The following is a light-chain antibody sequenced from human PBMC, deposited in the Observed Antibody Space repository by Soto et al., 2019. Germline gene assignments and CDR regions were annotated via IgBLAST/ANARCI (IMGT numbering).Light chain of an antibody. CDR1: SNDVGGYNY. CDR3: SSYRRASTLYVI. Sequence: QSALTQPASVSGSPGQSITISCTGTSNDVGGYNYVSWYQHYPGKAPKLIISKVSHRPSGVSNRFSGSKSGNTASLTISGLQAEDEADYYCSSYRRASTLYVIFGGGTKLTVL. J-gene: IGLJ2*01. V-gene: IGLV2-14*01. CDR2: KVS.